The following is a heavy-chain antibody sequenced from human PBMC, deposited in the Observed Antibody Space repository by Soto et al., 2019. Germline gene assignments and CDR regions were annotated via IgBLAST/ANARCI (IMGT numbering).Heavy chain of an antibody. V-gene: IGHV5-51*01. J-gene: IGHJ4*02. CDR2: INPADSDI. D-gene: IGHD3-16*01. Sequence: GESLKISCQGSGYSFTSNWVGWVRQMPGKGLEWMGIINPADSDIKYSPSFQGQVTISADKSIGTAYLQWSSLKASDTAMYYCARHQRDDASRKIDCWGQGTLVTVSS. CDR3: ARHQRDDASRKIDC. CDR1: GYSFTSNW.